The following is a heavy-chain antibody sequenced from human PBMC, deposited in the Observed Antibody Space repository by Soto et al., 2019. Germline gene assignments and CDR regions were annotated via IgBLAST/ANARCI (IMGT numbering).Heavy chain of an antibody. CDR1: GGTFSSYA. Sequence: SVKVSCKASGGTFSSYAISWVRQAPGQGLEWMGGIIPIFGTANYAQKFQGRVTITADKSTSTAYMELSSLRSEDTAVYYCARSEPSYASSGFFKPDYWGQGTLVTVSS. D-gene: IGHD3-22*01. J-gene: IGHJ4*02. CDR3: ARSEPSYASSGFFKPDY. CDR2: IIPIFGTA. V-gene: IGHV1-69*06.